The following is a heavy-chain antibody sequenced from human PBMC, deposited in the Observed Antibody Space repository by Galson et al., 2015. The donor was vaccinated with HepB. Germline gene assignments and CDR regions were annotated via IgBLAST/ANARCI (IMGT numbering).Heavy chain of an antibody. D-gene: IGHD2-15*01. J-gene: IGHJ3*02. CDR3: ARAVTPIHQTHKTPFDI. CDR1: GFILSSYT. V-gene: IGHV3-21*01. Sequence: SLRLSCAASGFILSSYTMNWVRQAPGKGLEWVSSISTSISYRYYADSVKGRFTTSRDNAKNSLYLQMNSLRAEDTAVYYCARAVTPIHQTHKTPFDIWGQGTVVTVSP. CDR2: ISTSISYR.